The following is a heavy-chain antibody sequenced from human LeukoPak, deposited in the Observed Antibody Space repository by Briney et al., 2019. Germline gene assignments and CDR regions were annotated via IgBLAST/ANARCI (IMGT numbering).Heavy chain of an antibody. CDR2: ISSSSSYI. V-gene: IGHV3-21*01. CDR1: GFTFSSYS. Sequence: NTGGSLRLSCAASGFTFSSYSMNWVRQAPGKGLEWVTSISSSSSYIYYADSVKGRFTISRDNAKNSLYLQMNSLRAEDTAVYYCARSRGIVVVPAAPFDYWGQGTLVTVSS. J-gene: IGHJ4*02. CDR3: ARSRGIVVVPAAPFDY. D-gene: IGHD2-2*01.